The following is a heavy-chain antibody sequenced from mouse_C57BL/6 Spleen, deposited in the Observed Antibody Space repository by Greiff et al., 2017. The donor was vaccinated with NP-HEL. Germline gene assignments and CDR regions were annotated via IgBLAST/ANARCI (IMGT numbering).Heavy chain of an antibody. V-gene: IGHV1-26*01. CDR2: INPNNGGT. CDR3: ARSYSKYYYAMDY. D-gene: IGHD2-5*01. Sequence: QLQQSGPELVKPGASVKISCKASGYTFTDYYMNWVKQSHGKSLEWIGDINPNNGGTSYNQKFKGKATLTVDKSSSTAYMELRSLTSEDSAVYYCARSYSKYYYAMDYWGQGTSVTVSS. J-gene: IGHJ4*01. CDR1: GYTFTDYY.